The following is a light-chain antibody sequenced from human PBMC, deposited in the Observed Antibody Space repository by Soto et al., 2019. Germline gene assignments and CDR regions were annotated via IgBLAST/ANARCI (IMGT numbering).Light chain of an antibody. CDR1: QSVSSSY. CDR2: GAS. CDR3: QQYGSSLLT. V-gene: IGKV3-20*01. Sequence: EIVLTQSPGTLSLSPGERATLSCRASQSVSSSYLAWYQQKPGQAPRLFIYGASSRATGIPDRFSGSGSGTDFTLIISRLEPEEFAVYYCQQYGSSLLTFGGGTKVEIK. J-gene: IGKJ4*01.